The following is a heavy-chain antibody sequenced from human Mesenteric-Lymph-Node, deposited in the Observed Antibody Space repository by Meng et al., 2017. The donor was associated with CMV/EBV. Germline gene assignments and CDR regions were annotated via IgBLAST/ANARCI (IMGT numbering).Heavy chain of an antibody. CDR3: ARRALTPYYSRTSCYEIDY. CDR2: IYYSGSA. D-gene: IGHD2-2*01. Sequence: SETLSLTCTVSGCSISSSSYCWGWIRQPPGMGLEWIGSIYYSGSAYYNPSLKSRVTISVDTSKNQFSLKLSSETAADTAVYYCARRALTPYYSRTSCYEIDYWGQGTLVTVSS. V-gene: IGHV4-39*01. CDR1: GCSISSSSYC. J-gene: IGHJ4*02.